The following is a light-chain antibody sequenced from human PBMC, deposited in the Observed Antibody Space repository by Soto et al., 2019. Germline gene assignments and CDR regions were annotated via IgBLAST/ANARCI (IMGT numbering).Light chain of an antibody. CDR2: DVS. Sequence: QSVLTQPPSVSGSPGQSVTISCTGTSSDVGGYNYVSWYQHHPGKAPKFMIYDVSKRPSGVPDRFSGSKSGNTASLTISGLQAEDEADYYCCSYAGSYTWVFGGGTKLTVL. CDR3: CSYAGSYTWV. V-gene: IGLV2-11*01. CDR1: SSDVGGYNY. J-gene: IGLJ3*02.